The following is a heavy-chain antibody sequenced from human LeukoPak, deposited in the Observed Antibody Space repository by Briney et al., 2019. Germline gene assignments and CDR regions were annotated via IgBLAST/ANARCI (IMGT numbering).Heavy chain of an antibody. V-gene: IGHV3-7*01. CDR1: GFTFSGYW. CDR3: ARVRRTIGGRYYYGMDV. Sequence: PGGSLRLSCAASGFTFSGYWMNWVRQAPGKGLEWVANINQDGSAQNYVDSVKGRFTFSRDNAMNSLFLQMNSLRPEDTAVYFCARVRRTIGGRYYYGMDVWGQGTTVTVSS. CDR2: INQDGSAQ. J-gene: IGHJ6*02. D-gene: IGHD3-9*01.